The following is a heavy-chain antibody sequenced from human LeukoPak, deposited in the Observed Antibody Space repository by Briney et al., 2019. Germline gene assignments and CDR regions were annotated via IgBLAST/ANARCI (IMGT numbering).Heavy chain of an antibody. CDR2: IYYSGST. J-gene: IGHJ3*02. CDR3: ARVIRGALRAAVFDI. V-gene: IGHV4-59*12. Sequence: PSETLSLTCTVSGGSISSYYWSWIRQPPGKGLEWIGYIYYSGSTNYNPSLKSRVTISVDTSKNQFSLKLNSVTAADTAVYYCARVIRGALRAAVFDIWGQGTMVTVSS. D-gene: IGHD3-10*01. CDR1: GGSISSYY.